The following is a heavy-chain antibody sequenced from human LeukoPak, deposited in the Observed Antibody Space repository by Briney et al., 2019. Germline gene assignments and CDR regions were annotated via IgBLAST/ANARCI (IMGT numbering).Heavy chain of an antibody. Sequence: ASVKVSCKASGYTFTSYDINWVRQATGQGLELRGWMNPNSGNTGYAQKFQGRVTITRNTSISTAYMELSSLRSEDTAVYYCARGGGGSYGDYYYYYYMDVWGKGTTVTVSS. D-gene: IGHD1-26*01. CDR1: GYTFTSYD. J-gene: IGHJ6*03. CDR3: ARGGGGSYGDYYYYYYMDV. V-gene: IGHV1-8*03. CDR2: MNPNSGNT.